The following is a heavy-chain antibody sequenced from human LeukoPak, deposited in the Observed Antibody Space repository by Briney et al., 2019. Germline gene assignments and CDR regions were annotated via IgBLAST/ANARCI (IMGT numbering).Heavy chain of an antibody. Sequence: AGGSLRLSCAASGFTFNTYGVHWVRQAPGKGLEWVAFIRYDGSNKYYADSVKGRFTISRDNSKNTLYLQMNSLRAEDTAMYYCAKDQRSTGAPYYFDYWGQGTLVTVSS. CDR2: IRYDGSNK. J-gene: IGHJ4*02. D-gene: IGHD7-27*01. CDR1: GFTFNTYG. V-gene: IGHV3-30*02. CDR3: AKDQRSTGAPYYFDY.